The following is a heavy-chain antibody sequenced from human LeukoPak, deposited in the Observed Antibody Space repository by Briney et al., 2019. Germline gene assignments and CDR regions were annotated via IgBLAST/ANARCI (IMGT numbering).Heavy chain of an antibody. J-gene: IGHJ6*03. CDR3: ARGVTTEYYYYYMDV. Sequence: GGSLRLSCAASGFTFSSYEMNRVRQAPGKGLEWVSYISSSGSTIYYADSVKGRFTISRDNAKNSLYLQMNSLRAEDTAVYYCARGVTTEYYYYYMDVWGKGTTVTISS. CDR1: GFTFSSYE. CDR2: ISSSGSTI. D-gene: IGHD4-17*01. V-gene: IGHV3-48*03.